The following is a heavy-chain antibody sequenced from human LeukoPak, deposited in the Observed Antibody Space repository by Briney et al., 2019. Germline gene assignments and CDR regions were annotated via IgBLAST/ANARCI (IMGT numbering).Heavy chain of an antibody. J-gene: IGHJ3*02. D-gene: IGHD4-17*01. CDR1: GGSISSGDYY. Sequence: SETLSLTCTVSGGSISSGDYYWSWIRQPPGKGLEWIGYIYYSGSTYYNPSLKSRVTISVDTSKNQFSLKLSSVTAADTAVYYCARGGDYGDKDDAFDIWGQGTMVTVSS. V-gene: IGHV4-30-4*01. CDR2: IYYSGST. CDR3: ARGGDYGDKDDAFDI.